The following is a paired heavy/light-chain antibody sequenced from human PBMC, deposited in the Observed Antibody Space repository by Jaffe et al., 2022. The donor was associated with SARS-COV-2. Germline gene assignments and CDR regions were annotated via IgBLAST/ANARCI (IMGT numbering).Light chain of an antibody. CDR3: GTWDSSLSAGRGV. Sequence: QSVLTQPPSVSAAPGQKVTISCSGGSSNIGNNYVSWYQQLPGTAPKLLISENNKRPSGIPDRFSGSKSGTSATLGITGLQTGDEADYYCGTWDSSLSAGRGVFGTGTKVTVL. J-gene: IGLJ1*01. CDR1: SSNIGNNY. V-gene: IGLV1-51*02. CDR2: ENN.
Heavy chain of an antibody. Sequence: QVQLQQWGAGLLKPPETLFLTCAVYGGSFSGYYWSWIRQPPGKGLEWIGEINHSGSTNYNPSLKSRVTISLDTPKNQFSLKLSSVTAADTALYYCARGGAPSPAYRWFDPWGQGTLVTVSS. CDR2: INHSGST. CDR1: GGSFSGYY. CDR3: ARGGAPSPAYRWFDP. D-gene: IGHD2-21*01. J-gene: IGHJ5*02. V-gene: IGHV4-34*01.